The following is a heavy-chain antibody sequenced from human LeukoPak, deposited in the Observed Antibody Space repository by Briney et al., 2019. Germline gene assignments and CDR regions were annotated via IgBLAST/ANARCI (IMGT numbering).Heavy chain of an antibody. CDR2: IIPIFGTA. Sequence: SVKVSCKASGGTFSSYAISWVRQAPGQGLEWMGGIIPIFGTANYAQKFQGRVTITADESTSTAYMELSSLRSEDTAVYYCASGDYGEDYFDYWGQGTLVTVSS. D-gene: IGHD4-17*01. CDR3: ASGDYGEDYFDY. J-gene: IGHJ4*02. V-gene: IGHV1-69*13. CDR1: GGTFSSYA.